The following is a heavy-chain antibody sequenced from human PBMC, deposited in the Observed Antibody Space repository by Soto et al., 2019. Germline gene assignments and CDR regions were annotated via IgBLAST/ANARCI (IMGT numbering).Heavy chain of an antibody. CDR3: GRGDATKIVVTTYYGMDV. Sequence: QVQLVQSGAEVKKPGSSVTVSCKASGGTLSNYGISWVRQAPGQGLEWMGGIIPVFGTPNYAQKFQGRVTITADESTTTVYMEVSSLTSEDTAVYYCGRGDATKIVVTTYYGMDVWGQGTTVTVSS. CDR2: IIPVFGTP. J-gene: IGHJ6*02. D-gene: IGHD3-22*01. CDR1: GGTLSNYG. V-gene: IGHV1-69*12.